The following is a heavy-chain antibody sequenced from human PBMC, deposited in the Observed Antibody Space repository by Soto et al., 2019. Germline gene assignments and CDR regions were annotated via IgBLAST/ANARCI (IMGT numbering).Heavy chain of an antibody. D-gene: IGHD2-15*01. Sequence: SETLSLTCTVSGGSISSGVYYWSWIRQHPGKGLEWIGYIYYSGSTYYNPSLKSRVTILVDTSKNQFSLKLSSVTAADTAVYYCARVVCSGGSCYSAYYYYGMDVWGQGTTVTVSS. CDR1: GGSISSGVYY. J-gene: IGHJ6*02. CDR2: IYYSGST. V-gene: IGHV4-31*03. CDR3: ARVVCSGGSCYSAYYYYGMDV.